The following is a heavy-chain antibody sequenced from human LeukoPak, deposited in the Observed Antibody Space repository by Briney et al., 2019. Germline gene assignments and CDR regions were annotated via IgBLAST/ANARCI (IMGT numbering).Heavy chain of an antibody. J-gene: IGHJ6*02. Sequence: PGGSLRLSCAASGFTFSSYWMHWVRQAPGKGLVWVSRINSDGSSTSYADSVKGRFTISRDNAKNTLYLQMNSLRAEDTAVYYCARAGSYYGSGSYYSYYYYYGMDVWGQGTTVTVSS. CDR1: GFTFSSYW. CDR2: INSDGSST. D-gene: IGHD3-10*01. V-gene: IGHV3-74*01. CDR3: ARAGSYYGSGSYYSYYYYYGMDV.